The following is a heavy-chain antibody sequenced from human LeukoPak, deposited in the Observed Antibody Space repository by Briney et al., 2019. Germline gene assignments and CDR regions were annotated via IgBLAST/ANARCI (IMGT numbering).Heavy chain of an antibody. CDR2: ITSSSSSI. Sequence: GGSLRPSCVASGFTFSIYTMSWVRQAPGKGLEWVSSITSSSSSIYSADSVKGRLTISRDNAKNSLYLEMNSLRDEDTAVYYCARDLAWGAYWGQGTLVTVSS. CDR3: ARDLAWGAY. D-gene: IGHD4/OR15-4a*01. V-gene: IGHV3-21*01. J-gene: IGHJ4*02. CDR1: GFTFSIYT.